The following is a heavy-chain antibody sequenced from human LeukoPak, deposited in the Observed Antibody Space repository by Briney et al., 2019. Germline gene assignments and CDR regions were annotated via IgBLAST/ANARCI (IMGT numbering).Heavy chain of an antibody. CDR3: ARDFFQSGGSWYDCFDP. J-gene: IGHJ5*02. CDR2: ISTNSGH. D-gene: IGHD2-15*01. CDR1: GYTFSNYG. V-gene: IGHV1-18*01. Sequence: VASVKVSCKSSGYTFSNYGISWVRQAPGQGLEWMGWISTNSGHKAQKFQDRVTMTTDTPTSTSYMELRSLRSDDTAVYYCARDFFQSGGSWYDCFDPWGQGTLVTVSS.